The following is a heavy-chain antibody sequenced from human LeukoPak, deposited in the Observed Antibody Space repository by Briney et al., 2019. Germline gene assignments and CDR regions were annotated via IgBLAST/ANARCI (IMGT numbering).Heavy chain of an antibody. CDR3: ARVGAAYYYYYGMDV. D-gene: IGHD6-13*01. CDR2: INPNSGGT. J-gene: IGHJ6*02. Sequence: ASVKVSCKASGYTFTGYYMHWVRQAPGQGLEWMGWINPNSGGTNYVQKFQGRVTMTRDTSISTAYMELSRLRSDDTAVYYCARVGAAYYYYYGMDVWGQGTTVTVSS. CDR1: GYTFTGYY. V-gene: IGHV1-2*02.